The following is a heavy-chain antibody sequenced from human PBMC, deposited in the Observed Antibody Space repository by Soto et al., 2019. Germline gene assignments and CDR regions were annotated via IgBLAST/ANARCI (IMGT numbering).Heavy chain of an antibody. D-gene: IGHD2-8*01. J-gene: IGHJ6*03. CDR2: ISGSGDNT. CDR3: ARRLKECTNGVCPPYYYYMDV. Sequence: GGSLRLSCAATGFTFSSDAMNWVRQTPGKGLEWVSGISGSGDNTYYADSVKGRFTISRHNSKNTLYLQMNSLRAEDTAVYYCARRLKECTNGVCPPYYYYMDVWGKGTTVTVSS. V-gene: IGHV3-23*01. CDR1: GFTFSSDA.